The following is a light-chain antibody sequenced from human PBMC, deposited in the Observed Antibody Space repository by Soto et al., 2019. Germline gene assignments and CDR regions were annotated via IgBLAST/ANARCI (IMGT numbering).Light chain of an antibody. CDR2: DVT. J-gene: IGLJ3*02. V-gene: IGLV2-14*03. CDR1: SSGLGRYNY. Sequence: QSALTQPASVSGSPGRSITISCTGTSSGLGRYNYVSWYQHHPGKAPKLIIYDVTNRPSGVSDRFSGSKSGNTASLTISGLQAEDEAQYFCGSYTSTSTLVVFGGGTKLTVL. CDR3: GSYTSTSTLVV.